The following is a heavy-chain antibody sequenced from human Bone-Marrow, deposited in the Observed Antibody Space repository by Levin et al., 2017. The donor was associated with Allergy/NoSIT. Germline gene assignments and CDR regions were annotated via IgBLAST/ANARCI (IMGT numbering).Heavy chain of an antibody. CDR3: AKGRGATVEFDY. V-gene: IGHV3-23*01. D-gene: IGHD4-11*01. CDR1: GFTLSGYA. Sequence: GGSLRLSCAASGFTLSGYAMHWVRQAPGKGLEWVSGISCSELRTHYADSVKGRFTISRDNSKNTLYLQMNSLRAEDTAVYYCAKGRGATVEFDYWGQGTLVSVSS. CDR2: ISCSELRT. J-gene: IGHJ4*02.